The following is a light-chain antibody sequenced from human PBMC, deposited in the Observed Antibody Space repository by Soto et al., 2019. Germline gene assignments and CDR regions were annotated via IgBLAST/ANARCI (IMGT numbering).Light chain of an antibody. CDR1: SSDVGGYNF. V-gene: IGLV2-8*01. CDR2: EVS. CDR3: TPYAGSHNLV. Sequence: QSVLTQPPSASGSPGQSVTISCTGTSSDVGGYNFVSWYQQHPAKAPKLMLYEVSKRPSGVPDRFSGSKSGNTASLTVSGLQAEDEADYYCTPYAGSHNLVFGSGTKLTVL. J-gene: IGLJ2*01.